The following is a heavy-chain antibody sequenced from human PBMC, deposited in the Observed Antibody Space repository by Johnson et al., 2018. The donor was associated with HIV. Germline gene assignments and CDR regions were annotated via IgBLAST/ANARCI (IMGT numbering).Heavy chain of an antibody. D-gene: IGHD1-26*01. Sequence: QVQLVESGGGVVQPGRSLRLSCAASGFIFSSYALTWVRQAPGEGLEWVGVISYDGTKKFYADSVKGRFTISRDNSKNTMSLQMNSPRVEDTAVYYCARVRGGRENAFDIWGQGTMVTVSS. CDR1: GFIFSSYA. CDR2: ISYDGTKK. CDR3: ARVRGGRENAFDI. J-gene: IGHJ3*02. V-gene: IGHV3-30-3*01.